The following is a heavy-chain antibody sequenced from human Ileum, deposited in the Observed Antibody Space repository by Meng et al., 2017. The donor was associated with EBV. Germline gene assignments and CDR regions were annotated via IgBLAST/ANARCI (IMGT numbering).Heavy chain of an antibody. CDR3: ARGNKVSDRGFDY. CDR2: INHSGST. Sequence: QVRPRPGGDGLFKPSGPRSVPCAVYGGSFSGYYWSWIRPPPGKGLEWIGEINHSGSTNYNPSLKSRVTISVDTSKNQFSLKLSSVTAADTAVYYCARGNKVSDRGFDYWGQGTLVTVSS. CDR1: GGSFSGYY. V-gene: IGHV4-34*01. J-gene: IGHJ4*02. D-gene: IGHD3-10*01.